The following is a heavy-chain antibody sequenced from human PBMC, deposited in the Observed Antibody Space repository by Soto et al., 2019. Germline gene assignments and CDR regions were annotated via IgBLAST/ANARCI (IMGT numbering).Heavy chain of an antibody. J-gene: IGHJ5*02. CDR1: GFTFSDYA. V-gene: IGHV3-23*01. D-gene: IGHD6-13*01. Sequence: PGGSLRLSCAAPGFTFSDYAMTWVRQAPGKGLDWVASISGSGFTPYYAASVKGRFTISRDNSKNMVYLQMNSLRVEDTAIYYCVNSDSTSAPWGQGSLVTVSS. CDR2: ISGSGFTP. CDR3: VNSDSTSAP.